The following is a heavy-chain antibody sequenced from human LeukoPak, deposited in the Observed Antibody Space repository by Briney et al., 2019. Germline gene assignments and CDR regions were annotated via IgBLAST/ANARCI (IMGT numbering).Heavy chain of an antibody. CDR3: AKDEPGSYSPSDY. V-gene: IGHV3-33*06. D-gene: IGHD3-10*01. Sequence: QPGRSLRLSCAASGFTFSSYGMHWVRQAPGKGLEWVAVIWYDGSNEYYADSVKGRFTISRDNSKNTLYLQMNSLRPEDTAVYYCAKDEPGSYSPSDYWGQGTLVTVSS. CDR2: IWYDGSNE. CDR1: GFTFSSYG. J-gene: IGHJ4*02.